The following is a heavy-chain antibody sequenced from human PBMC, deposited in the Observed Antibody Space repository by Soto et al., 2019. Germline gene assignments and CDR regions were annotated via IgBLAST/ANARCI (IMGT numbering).Heavy chain of an antibody. CDR1: GFTFSSYG. CDR3: ARDMVFGVVTYYYYYYMDV. Sequence: QVQLVESGGGVVQPGRSLRLSCAASGFTFSSYGMHWVRQAPGKGLEWVAVIWYDGSNKYYADSVKGRFTISRDNSNNTLYLQMNSLRAEDTAVYYCARDMVFGVVTYYYYYYMDVWGKGTTVTVSS. J-gene: IGHJ6*03. D-gene: IGHD3-3*01. V-gene: IGHV3-33*01. CDR2: IWYDGSNK.